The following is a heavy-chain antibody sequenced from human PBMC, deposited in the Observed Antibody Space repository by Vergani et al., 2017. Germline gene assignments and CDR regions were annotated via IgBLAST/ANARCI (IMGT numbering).Heavy chain of an antibody. CDR2: IYTSGST. V-gene: IGHV4-61*02. CDR3: ATAHQLGTAYYYYGMDV. Sequence: QVQLQESGPGLVKPSQTLSLTCTVSGGSISSGSYYWSWIRQPAGKGLEWIGSIYTSGSTNYNPSLKSRVTISVDTSKNQFSLTLSSVTAADPAVYYCATAHQLGTAYYYYGMDVWGQGTTVTVSS. J-gene: IGHJ6*02. CDR1: GGSISSGSYY. D-gene: IGHD1-1*01.